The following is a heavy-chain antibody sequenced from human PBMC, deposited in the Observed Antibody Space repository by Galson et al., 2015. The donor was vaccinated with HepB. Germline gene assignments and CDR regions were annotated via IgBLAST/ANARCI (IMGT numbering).Heavy chain of an antibody. CDR1: GFTFSSYG. CDR3: AKDWGMTTVTAPGWFDP. Sequence: SLRLSCAASGFTFSSYGMHWVRQAPGKGLEWVAVISYDGSNKYYADSVKGRFTISRDNSKNTLYLQMNSLRAEDTAVYYCAKDWGMTTVTAPGWFDPWGQGTLVTVSS. D-gene: IGHD4-17*01. J-gene: IGHJ5*02. V-gene: IGHV3-30*18. CDR2: ISYDGSNK.